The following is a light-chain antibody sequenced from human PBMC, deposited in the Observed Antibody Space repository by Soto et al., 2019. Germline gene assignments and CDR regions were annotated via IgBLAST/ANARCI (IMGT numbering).Light chain of an antibody. CDR1: SSDVGFYNF. V-gene: IGLV2-8*01. J-gene: IGLJ1*01. Sequence: QSALTQPPSASVCPGQSLTISCTGTSSDVGFYNFVSWYQQRPGKAPKLVIYEVTKRPSGVPDRFSGSKSGSTASLTVSGLQADDEADYYCASYAGTKLFVFGSGTKVTVL. CDR2: EVT. CDR3: ASYAGTKLFV.